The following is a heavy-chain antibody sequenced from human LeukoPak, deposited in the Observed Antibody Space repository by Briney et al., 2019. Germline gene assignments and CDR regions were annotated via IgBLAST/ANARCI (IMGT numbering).Heavy chain of an antibody. Sequence: GSLRLSCAASGFTFSSYAMDWVRQAPGKGLEWVSIISYDGSNKYYADSVKGRFTISRDNSKNTLYLQMNSLRAEDTAVYYCAREGGGYWGQGTLVTVSS. CDR2: ISYDGSNK. CDR1: GFTFSSYA. V-gene: IGHV3-30-3*01. D-gene: IGHD3-16*01. CDR3: AREGGGY. J-gene: IGHJ4*02.